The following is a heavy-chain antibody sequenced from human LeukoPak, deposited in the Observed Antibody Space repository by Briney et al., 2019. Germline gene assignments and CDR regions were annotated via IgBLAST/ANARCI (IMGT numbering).Heavy chain of an antibody. J-gene: IGHJ4*02. CDR3: ARQRANYYDSSGYYYPGGPFDY. Sequence: GESLKISCKGSGYSFTSYWIGWVRQMPGKGLEWMGIIYPGDSDTRYSPSFQGQVTISADKSISTAYLQWSSLKASDTAMYYCARQRANYYDSSGYYYPGGPFDYWGQGILVTVSS. D-gene: IGHD3-22*01. CDR1: GYSFTSYW. CDR2: IYPGDSDT. V-gene: IGHV5-51*01.